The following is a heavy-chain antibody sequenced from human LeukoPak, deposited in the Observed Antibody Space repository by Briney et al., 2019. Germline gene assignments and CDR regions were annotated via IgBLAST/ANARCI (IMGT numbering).Heavy chain of an antibody. CDR1: RFTFSIFG. CDR3: RAATRYLDYYYDY. D-gene: IGHD3-22*01. V-gene: IGHV3-30*03. CDR2: ISSDGTNK. Sequence: PGGSLRLSCAASRFTFSIFGMHWVRQAPGKGLEWIAVISSDGTNKYYADSVRGRFTISRDNPKDTLYLQMSSLRIEDTAIYYCRAATRYLDYYYDYWGQGTLVTVSS. J-gene: IGHJ4*02.